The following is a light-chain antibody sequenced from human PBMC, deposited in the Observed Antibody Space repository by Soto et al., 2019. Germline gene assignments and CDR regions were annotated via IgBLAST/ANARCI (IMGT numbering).Light chain of an antibody. CDR2: AAS. V-gene: IGKV1-39*01. CDR3: QQSYNIPRT. Sequence: DIQMTQSPSSLSASVGDRVTITCRASESIRDYLNWYQQKPGRAPNLLIYAASSLQSGVTSRFSGGGSGTDFTLTISSLQPEDFATYYCQQSYNIPRTFGQGTRLEIK. J-gene: IGKJ5*01. CDR1: ESIRDY.